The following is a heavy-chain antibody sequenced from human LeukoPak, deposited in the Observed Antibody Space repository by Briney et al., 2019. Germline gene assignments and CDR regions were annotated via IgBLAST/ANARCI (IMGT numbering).Heavy chain of an antibody. CDR2: IKQDGSEK. Sequence: PGGSLRLSCAASGFTFSSYWMSWVRQAPGKGLEWVANIKQDGSEKYYVDSVKGRFTISRDNAKNSLYLQMNSLRAEDTAVYYCAREDGGSSGWPDAFDIWGQGTMVTVSS. CDR3: AREDGGSSGWPDAFDI. V-gene: IGHV3-7*01. J-gene: IGHJ3*02. D-gene: IGHD6-19*01. CDR1: GFTFSSYW.